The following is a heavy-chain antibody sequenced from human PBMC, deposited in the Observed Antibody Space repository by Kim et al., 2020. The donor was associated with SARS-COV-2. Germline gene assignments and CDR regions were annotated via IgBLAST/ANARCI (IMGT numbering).Heavy chain of an antibody. D-gene: IGHD3-10*01. CDR2: VDQSGTT. CDR3: GREGSEGSGSYYNRLD. J-gene: IGHJ4*01. V-gene: IGHV4-61*01. CDR1: GDSVSSGSDY. Sequence: SETLSLTCAVFGDSVSSGSDYWSWIRQPPGKGLEWIGYVDQSGTTSYNPSLKSRVTISADTSKSQFFLWLNYVTAADTAVYYCGREGSEGSGSYYNRLD.